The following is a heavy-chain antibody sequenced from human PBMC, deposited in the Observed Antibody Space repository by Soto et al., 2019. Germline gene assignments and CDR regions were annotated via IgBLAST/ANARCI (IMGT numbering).Heavy chain of an antibody. CDR1: GYTFTNYV. CDR2: ISAYNGNT. Sequence: ASVKVSCKASGYTFTNYVIHWVRQAPGQGLEWMGWISAYNGNTNYAQKLQGRVTMTTDTSTSTAYMELRSLRSDDTAVYYCARDRESYRIAAAGQASNWGQGTLVTVSS. J-gene: IGHJ4*02. CDR3: ARDRESYRIAAAGQASN. D-gene: IGHD6-13*01. V-gene: IGHV1-18*01.